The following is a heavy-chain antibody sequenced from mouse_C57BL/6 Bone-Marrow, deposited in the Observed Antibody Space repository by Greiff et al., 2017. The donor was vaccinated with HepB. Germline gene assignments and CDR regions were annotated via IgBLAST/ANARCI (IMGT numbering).Heavy chain of an antibody. V-gene: IGHV1-9*01. CDR1: GYTFTGYW. CDR2: ILPGSGST. Sequence: QVQLQQSGAELMKPGASVKLSCKATGYTFTGYWIEWIGEILPGSGSTNYNEKFKGKATFTADTSSNTAYMQLSSLTSEDSAVYYCARNSGGDYWGQGTSVTVSS. CDR3: ARNSGGDY. J-gene: IGHJ4*01.